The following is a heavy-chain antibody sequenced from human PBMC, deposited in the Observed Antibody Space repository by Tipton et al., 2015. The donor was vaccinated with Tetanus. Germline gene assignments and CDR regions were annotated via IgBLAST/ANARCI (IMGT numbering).Heavy chain of an antibody. CDR1: GGSISSGGYY. D-gene: IGHD1-26*01. CDR3: ARDQARGARGWNYFGY. V-gene: IGHV4-31*03. CDR2: IYSSGST. J-gene: IGHJ4*02. Sequence: LVKPTQTLSLTCTVSGGSISSGGYYWSWIRQRPGKGLEWIGDIYSSGSTYSNPSLKGRVSISVDTAKNQFSLRLNSVTAADTAVYYCARDQARGARGWNYFGYWGLGTLVTVSS.